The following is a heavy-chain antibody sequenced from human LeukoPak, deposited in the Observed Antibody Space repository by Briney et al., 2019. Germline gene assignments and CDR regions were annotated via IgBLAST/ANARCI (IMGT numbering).Heavy chain of an antibody. CDR1: GYSFTSYW. CDR3: ARHVLAVAGDYYYYYMDV. V-gene: IGHV5-51*01. J-gene: IGHJ6*03. D-gene: IGHD6-19*01. CDR2: IYPGDSDT. Sequence: GESLKISCKGSGYSFTSYWIGWVRQMPGKGLEWMGIIYPGDSDTRYSPSFQGQVTISADKSISTAYLQWSSLKASDTAMYYCARHVLAVAGDYYYYYMDVWGKGTTVTVSS.